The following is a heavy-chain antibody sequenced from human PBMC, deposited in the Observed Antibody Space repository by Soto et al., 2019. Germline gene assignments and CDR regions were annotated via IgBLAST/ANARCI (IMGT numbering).Heavy chain of an antibody. CDR2: IIPIFGTA. J-gene: IGHJ4*02. CDR3: ARDGYCSGGSCNGY. Sequence: GXSVNVSCEASGGTFSGYAISWVRQAPGQGLEWMGGIIPIFGTANYAQKFQGRVTITADESTSTAYMELSSLRSEDTAVYYCARDGYCSGGSCNGYWGQGTLVTVSS. D-gene: IGHD2-15*01. CDR1: GGTFSGYA. V-gene: IGHV1-69*13.